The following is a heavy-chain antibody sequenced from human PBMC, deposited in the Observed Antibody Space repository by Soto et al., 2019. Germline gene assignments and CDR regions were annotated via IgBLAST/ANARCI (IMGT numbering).Heavy chain of an antibody. CDR3: ASPAYGDYYYFDY. J-gene: IGHJ4*02. V-gene: IGHV4-39*01. CDR1: GGSISSSSYY. D-gene: IGHD4-17*01. CDR2: IYYSGST. Sequence: QLQLQESGPGLVKPSETLSLTCTVSGGSISSSSYYWGWIRQPPGKGLEWIGGIYYSGSTYYNPSLKTRVTRSVDTSNNQFSLKLSSVTAADTAVYYCASPAYGDYYYFDYWGQGTLVTVSS.